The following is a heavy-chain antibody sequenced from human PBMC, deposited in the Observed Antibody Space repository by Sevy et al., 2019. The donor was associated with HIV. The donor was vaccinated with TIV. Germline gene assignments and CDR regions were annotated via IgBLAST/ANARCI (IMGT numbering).Heavy chain of an antibody. CDR2: VHYSGST. CDR1: NGSISNYY. Sequence: SETLSLTCTVSNGSISNYYWTWIRQPPGKGLEWIGYVHYSGSTNYNPSLKSRVTISGDTSKSQFSLKLKSVTAADTALYYCARGSGMVIGRFWYFDLWGRGTLVTVSS. D-gene: IGHD2-21*01. V-gene: IGHV4-59*01. CDR3: ARGSGMVIGRFWYFDL. J-gene: IGHJ2*01.